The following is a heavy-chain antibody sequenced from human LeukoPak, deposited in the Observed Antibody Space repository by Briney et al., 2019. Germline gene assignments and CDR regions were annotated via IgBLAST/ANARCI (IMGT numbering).Heavy chain of an antibody. D-gene: IGHD2-15*01. Sequence: ASVKVSCKVSGYTLTELSMHWVRQAPGKGLEWMGGFDPEDGETIYAQKFQGRVTMTEDTSTDTAYMELSSLRSDDTAVYFCAGARFCSASGCYTYPLGGFDLWGQGTMVTVSS. CDR3: AGARFCSASGCYTYPLGGFDL. CDR2: FDPEDGET. J-gene: IGHJ3*01. CDR1: GYTLTELS. V-gene: IGHV1-24*01.